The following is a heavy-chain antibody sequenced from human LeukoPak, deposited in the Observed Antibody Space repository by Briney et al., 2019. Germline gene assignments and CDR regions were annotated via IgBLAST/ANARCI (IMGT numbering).Heavy chain of an antibody. CDR3: ARGGYYGSGLGYMDV. J-gene: IGHJ6*03. Sequence: SETLSPTCTVSGGSISSYYWSWIRQPAGKGLEWIGRIYTSGSTNYNPSLKSRVTMSVDTSKNQFSLKLSSVTAADTAVYYCARGGYYGSGLGYMDVWGKGTTVTISS. V-gene: IGHV4-4*07. D-gene: IGHD3-10*01. CDR1: GGSISSYY. CDR2: IYTSGST.